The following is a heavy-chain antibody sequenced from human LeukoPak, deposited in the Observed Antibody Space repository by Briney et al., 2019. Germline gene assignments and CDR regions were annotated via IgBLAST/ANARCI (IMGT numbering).Heavy chain of an antibody. CDR3: ARAPRGESDAASGFYGVDV. CDR2: IYACVST. D-gene: IGHD3-22*01. V-gene: IGHV4-4*07. Sequence: PSETLSLTCTVSGASISDYFWSWIRQPAGKGLEWIGRIYACVSTNYNPSLKSRVTMSVDTYTNQFSLKLNSVTAADTAVYYCARAPRGESDAASGFYGVDVWGQGTTVTVSS. J-gene: IGHJ6*02. CDR1: GASISDYF.